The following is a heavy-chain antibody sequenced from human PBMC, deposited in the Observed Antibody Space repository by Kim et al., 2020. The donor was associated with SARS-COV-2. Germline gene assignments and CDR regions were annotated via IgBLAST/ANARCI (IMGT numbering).Heavy chain of an antibody. D-gene: IGHD3-10*01. CDR2: INHSGST. Sequence: SETLSLTCAVYGGSFSGYYWNWIRQPPGKGLEWIGEINHSGSTNYNPSLKSRVTISVDTSKNQFSLKLSSVTAADTAVYYCARVFGSGSYYKGYLQHWG. CDR3: ARVFGSGSYYKGYLQH. J-gene: IGHJ1*01. V-gene: IGHV4-34*01. CDR1: GGSFSGYY.